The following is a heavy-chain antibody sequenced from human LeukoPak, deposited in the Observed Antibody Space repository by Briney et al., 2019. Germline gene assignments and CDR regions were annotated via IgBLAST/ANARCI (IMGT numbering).Heavy chain of an antibody. D-gene: IGHD3-22*01. CDR2: INSASTYI. V-gene: IGHV3-21*01. CDR1: GFTFSSYS. CDR3: AKDLKSYDSSGYYTM. J-gene: IGHJ4*02. Sequence: GGSLRLSCAASGFTFSSYSVHWVRQAPGKELEWVSCINSASTYIYYADSVKGRFTISRDNAKNSLYLQMNRLRAEDTAVYYCAKDLKSYDSSGYYTMWGQGTLVTVSS.